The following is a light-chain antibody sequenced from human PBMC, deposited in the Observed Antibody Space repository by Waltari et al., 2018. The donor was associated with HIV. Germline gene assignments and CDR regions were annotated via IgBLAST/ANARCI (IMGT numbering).Light chain of an antibody. V-gene: IGKV2-28*01. J-gene: IGKJ4*01. CDR1: ERPLHRSGFNY. CDR2: WGS. CDR3: MQSLQTPLT. Sequence: DIVMTQSPFSLPDTPGQPASITCRSRERPLHRSGFNYLDWYLQKEGRPPQLLFSWGSNRASGVPDRFTGSGSGTDFTLKSSRVEAEDVGIYFCMQSLQTPLTFGGGTKVEMK.